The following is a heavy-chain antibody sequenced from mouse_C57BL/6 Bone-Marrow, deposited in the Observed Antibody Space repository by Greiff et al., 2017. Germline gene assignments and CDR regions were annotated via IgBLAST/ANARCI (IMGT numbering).Heavy chain of an antibody. Sequence: EVQVVESGAELVRPGASVKLSCTASGFNIKDDYMHWVKQRPEQGLEWIGWIDPENGDTEYASKFQGKATITADTSSNTAYLQLSSLTSEDTAVYYCTTGITTVVATRYFDVWGTGTTVTVSS. CDR1: GFNIKDDY. CDR2: IDPENGDT. D-gene: IGHD1-1*01. J-gene: IGHJ1*03. V-gene: IGHV14-4*01. CDR3: TTGITTVVATRYFDV.